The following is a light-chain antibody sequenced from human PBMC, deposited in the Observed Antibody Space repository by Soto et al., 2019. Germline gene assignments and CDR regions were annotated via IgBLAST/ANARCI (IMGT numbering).Light chain of an antibody. CDR3: QQSYSAPPT. CDR1: QDISSY. Sequence: DIQMTQSPSSLTASVGDRVTITCLASQDISSYLHCYQQRAVLVPRLVIYAVASLQSEVPPRFSGSGSGTDFTLTISSLQPEDFATYYCQQSYSAPPTFGQGTKVDIK. CDR2: AVA. V-gene: IGKV1-39*01. J-gene: IGKJ1*01.